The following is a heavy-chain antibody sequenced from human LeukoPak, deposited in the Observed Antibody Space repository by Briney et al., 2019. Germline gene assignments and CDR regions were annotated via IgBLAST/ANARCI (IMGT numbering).Heavy chain of an antibody. V-gene: IGHV1-18*01. CDR2: ISAYNGNT. J-gene: IGHJ6*02. D-gene: IGHD2-2*01. CDR1: GYTFTSYG. CDR3: ARIVVPAASNYYYGMDV. Sequence: GASVKVSCKASGYTFTSYGISWVRQAPGQGLEWMGWISAYNGNTNYAQKLQGRVTMTTDTSTSTAYMGLRSLRSDDTAVYYCARIVVPAASNYYYGMDVWGQGTTVTVSS.